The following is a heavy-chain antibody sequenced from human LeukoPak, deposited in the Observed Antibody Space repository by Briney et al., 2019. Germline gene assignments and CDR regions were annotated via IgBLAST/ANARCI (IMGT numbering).Heavy chain of an antibody. CDR3: ARHENYYYYGMDV. CDR2: INHSGST. J-gene: IGHJ6*02. CDR1: GGSFSGYY. Sequence: SETLSLTCAVYGGSFSGYYWSRIRQPPGKGLEWIGEINHSGSTNYNPSLKSRVTISVDTSKNQFSLKLSSVTAADTAVYYCARHENYYYYGMDVWGQGTTVTVSS. V-gene: IGHV4-34*01.